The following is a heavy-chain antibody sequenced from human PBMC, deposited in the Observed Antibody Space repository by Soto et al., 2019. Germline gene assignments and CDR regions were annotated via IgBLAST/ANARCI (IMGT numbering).Heavy chain of an antibody. CDR3: ARERGAYDILTGTLDY. D-gene: IGHD3-9*01. V-gene: IGHV3-66*01. Sequence: GGSLRLSCAASGFTVSSNYMSWVRQAPGKGLEWVSVIYSGGSTYYADSVKGRFTISRDNSKNTLYLQMNSLRAEDTAVYYCARERGAYDILTGTLDYWGQGTLVTVSS. J-gene: IGHJ4*02. CDR2: IYSGGST. CDR1: GFTVSSNY.